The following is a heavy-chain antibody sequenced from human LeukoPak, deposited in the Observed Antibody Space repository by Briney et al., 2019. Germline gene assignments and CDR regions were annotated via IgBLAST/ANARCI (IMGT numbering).Heavy chain of an antibody. CDR1: GGSFSSSY. CDR2: IYHSGTT. CDR3: ARAGGYSGYASN. Sequence: SETLSLTCAVYGGSFSSSYWSWIRQPPGKGLEWIGYIYHSGTTYYNPSLKSRVTISLDTSKNKFSLNLTSVNVADTAVYYCARAGGYSGYASNWGQGTLVTVSS. D-gene: IGHD5-12*01. J-gene: IGHJ4*02. V-gene: IGHV4-34*01.